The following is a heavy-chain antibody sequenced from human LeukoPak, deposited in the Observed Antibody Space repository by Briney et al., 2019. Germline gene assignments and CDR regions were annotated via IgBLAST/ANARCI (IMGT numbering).Heavy chain of an antibody. CDR3: ARAGYSRGWFAYY. CDR2: MDQEGSEK. CDR1: GFTFSNYW. Sequence: GGSLRLSCAASGFTFSNYWMSWVRQAPGKGLEWVANMDQEGSEKYYVDSVKGRFTISRDNAKNSLYLQMNTLSAEDTAIYYCARAGYSRGWFAYYWGQGALVTFSS. D-gene: IGHD6-19*01. V-gene: IGHV3-7*05. J-gene: IGHJ4*02.